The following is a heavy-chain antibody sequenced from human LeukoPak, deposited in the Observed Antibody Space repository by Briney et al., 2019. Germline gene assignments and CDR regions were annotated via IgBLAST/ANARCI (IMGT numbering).Heavy chain of an antibody. V-gene: IGHV4-4*07. D-gene: IGHD3-22*01. Sequence: SETLSLTCTVAGGSISSYYWSWIRQPAGKGLEWIGRIYTSGSTNHNPSLKSRVTISVDKSKNQLSLKLSSVTAADTAVYYCARDYYDSSGYYGRGGYYYMDVWGKGTTVTVSS. CDR1: GGSISSYY. J-gene: IGHJ6*03. CDR3: ARDYYDSSGYYGRGGYYYMDV. CDR2: IYTSGST.